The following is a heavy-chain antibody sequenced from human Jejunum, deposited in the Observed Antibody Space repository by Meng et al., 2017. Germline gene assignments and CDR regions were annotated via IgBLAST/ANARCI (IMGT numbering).Heavy chain of an antibody. Sequence: QVQLQESGPGLGKPSQTLSLTCTVSVGSISSGNYTWSWIRQPPGKGLEWIGYISFSGKTSYNPSFKSRVTISLDTSKNHFSLTLTSVTVADTAGYYCARGGNGGRLGDNWFDPWGQGTLVTVSS. CDR2: ISFSGKT. CDR3: ARGGNGGRLGDNWFDP. D-gene: IGHD2-8*01. J-gene: IGHJ5*02. CDR1: VGSISSGNYT. V-gene: IGHV4-30-4*01.